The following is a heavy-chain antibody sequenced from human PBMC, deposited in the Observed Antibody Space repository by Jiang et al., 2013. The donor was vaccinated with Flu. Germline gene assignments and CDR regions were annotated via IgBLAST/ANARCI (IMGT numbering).Heavy chain of an antibody. D-gene: IGHD4-17*01. V-gene: IGHV1-18*01. Sequence: SGAEVKKPGASVKVSCRASGYTFTTFGIAWVRQAPGQGLEWMGWISVYNGDRRYAEKVQDRLTMTTDTSTSTAYMELRSLTSDDTAVYYCARDVTDYDYFDFWGQGTLVTVSS. CDR3: ARDVTDYDYFDF. J-gene: IGHJ4*02. CDR1: GYTFTTFG. CDR2: ISVYNGDR.